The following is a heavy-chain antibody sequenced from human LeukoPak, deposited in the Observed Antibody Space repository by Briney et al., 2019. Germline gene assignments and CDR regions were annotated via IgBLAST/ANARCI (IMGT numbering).Heavy chain of an antibody. J-gene: IGHJ3*02. CDR1: GGSISSYY. D-gene: IGHD5-12*01. V-gene: IGHV4-59*01. CDR2: IYNSGST. Sequence: PSETLSLTCTVSGGSISSYYWSWLRQSPGKGLEWIGYIYNSGSTSYNPSLKSRVTISVDTSKNQFSLKLSSVTAADTAVYYCAREGYSPYRLTYANHAFDIWGQGTMVTVSS. CDR3: AREGYSPYRLTYANHAFDI.